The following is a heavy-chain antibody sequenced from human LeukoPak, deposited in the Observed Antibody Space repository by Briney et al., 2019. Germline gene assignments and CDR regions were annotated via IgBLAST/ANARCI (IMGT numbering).Heavy chain of an antibody. J-gene: IGHJ4*02. CDR2: IKPDGTTK. CDR1: GFPFSSYS. Sequence: GGSLRLSCAASGFPFSSYSMTWVRQAPGKGLEWVANIKPDGTTKFYVDSVKGRFTISRDNAKNTLYLQVNNLRAEDTAVYYCARGPNSNWSGLDFWGQGTLVTVSS. CDR3: ARGPNSNWSGLDF. D-gene: IGHD6-6*01. V-gene: IGHV3-7*01.